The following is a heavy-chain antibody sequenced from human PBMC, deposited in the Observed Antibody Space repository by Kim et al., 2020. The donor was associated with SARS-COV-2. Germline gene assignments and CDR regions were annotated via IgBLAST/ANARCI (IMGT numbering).Heavy chain of an antibody. Sequence: GRSTNYADSVTGGFTISRANAKNTLYLEMNSLRDEDAAVYMCVRGSGRLDVWGQGTTVTVSS. CDR2: GRST. J-gene: IGHJ6*02. CDR3: VRGSGRLDV. D-gene: IGHD3-10*01. V-gene: IGHV3-74*01.